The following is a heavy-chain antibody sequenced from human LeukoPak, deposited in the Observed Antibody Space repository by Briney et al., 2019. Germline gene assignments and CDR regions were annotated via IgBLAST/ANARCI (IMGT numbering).Heavy chain of an antibody. J-gene: IGHJ4*02. CDR1: GYTFTGYY. V-gene: IGHV1-2*06. D-gene: IGHD6-13*01. CDR3: ARPRRGSSWYDY. CDR2: INPKSGGT. Sequence: GASVKVSCKASGYTFTGYYMHWVRQAPGQGLEWMGRINPKSGGTNYVQKFQGRVTMTRDTSISTAYMELSRLRSDDTAVYYCARPRRGSSWYDYWGQGTLVTVSS.